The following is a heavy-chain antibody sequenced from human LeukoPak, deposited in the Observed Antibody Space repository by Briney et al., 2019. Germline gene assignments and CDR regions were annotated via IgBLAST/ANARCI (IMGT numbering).Heavy chain of an antibody. CDR1: GGSISSYY. J-gene: IGHJ4*02. D-gene: IGHD6-19*01. CDR3: ARESSSGWSENFDY. V-gene: IGHV4-4*07. CDR2: IYTSGST. Sequence: SETLSLTCTVSGGSISSYYWSWIRQPAGKGLEWIGRIYTSGSTNYNPSLKSRVTMSVDTSKNQFSLNLNSVTAADTAVYYCARESSSGWSENFDYWGQGTLVTVSP.